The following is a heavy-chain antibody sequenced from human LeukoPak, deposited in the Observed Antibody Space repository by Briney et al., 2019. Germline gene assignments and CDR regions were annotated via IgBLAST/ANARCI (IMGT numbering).Heavy chain of an antibody. V-gene: IGHV3-48*01. Sequence: AGSLSLSCSASGFSFSYYNMNWLRQAPGKGLEWVSYISSTSTSIYYADSVMGRFSISRDKNSLYLQMNSLRADDTAVYYCATYPGYTYEVEAPRPARGYWGEGTLVTVSS. CDR1: GFSFSYYN. CDR3: ATYPGYTYEVEAPRPARGY. D-gene: IGHD5-18*01. CDR2: ISSTSTSI. J-gene: IGHJ4*02.